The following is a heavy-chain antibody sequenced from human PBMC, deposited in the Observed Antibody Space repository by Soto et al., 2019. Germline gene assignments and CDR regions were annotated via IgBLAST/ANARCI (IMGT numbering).Heavy chain of an antibody. J-gene: IGHJ5*02. D-gene: IGHD5-12*01. CDR1: GGSISSGDYY. V-gene: IGHV4-30-4*01. Sequence: QVQLQESGPGLVKPSQTLSLTCTVSGGSISSGDYYWSWISQPPGKGLEWIGYIYYSGSTYYNPSLKSRVTISVDTSKIQFSLKLSSVTAADTAVYYCARVTERATPSPDNWFDPWGQGTLVTVSS. CDR3: ARVTERATPSPDNWFDP. CDR2: IYYSGST.